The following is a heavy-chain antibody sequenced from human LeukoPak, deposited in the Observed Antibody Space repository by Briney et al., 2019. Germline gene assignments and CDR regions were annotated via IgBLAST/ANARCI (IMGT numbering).Heavy chain of an antibody. J-gene: IGHJ4*02. Sequence: VSVTVSCKASGYTFTGYYMHWVRQAPGQGLEGMGWINPNSGGTNYAHKFQGRVTMTRDTSISTAYMELSRLRSDDTAVYYCARQDSDFWSGYYPAFDYWGQGTLVTVSS. V-gene: IGHV1-2*02. CDR2: INPNSGGT. CDR3: ARQDSDFWSGYYPAFDY. CDR1: GYTFTGYY. D-gene: IGHD3-3*01.